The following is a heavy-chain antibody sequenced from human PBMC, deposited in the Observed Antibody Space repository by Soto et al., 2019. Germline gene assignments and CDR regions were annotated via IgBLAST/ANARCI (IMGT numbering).Heavy chain of an antibody. J-gene: IGHJ4*02. D-gene: IGHD5-12*01. Sequence: QVQLVQSGAEVKKPGSSVKVSCKASGGTFSSYAISWVRQAPGQGLEWMGGIIPIFGTANYAQKFQGRVTITADESTSTAYMELSSLRSEDTAVYYCARELRRDGYKVAKGPLDYWGQGTLVTVSS. V-gene: IGHV1-69*01. CDR1: GGTFSSYA. CDR2: IIPIFGTA. CDR3: ARELRRDGYKVAKGPLDY.